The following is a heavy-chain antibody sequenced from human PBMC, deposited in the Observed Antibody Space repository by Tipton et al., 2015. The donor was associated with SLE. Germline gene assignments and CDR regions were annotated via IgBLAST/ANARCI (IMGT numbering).Heavy chain of an antibody. CDR2: IYYSGST. Sequence: LSLTCTVSGGSISSYYWSWIRQPPGKGLEWIGYIYYSGSTNYNPSLKSRVTISVDTSKNQFSLKLSSVTAADTAVYYCARGRRRDYYYYYYMDVWGKGTTVTVSS. V-gene: IGHV4-59*01. CDR1: GGSISSYY. J-gene: IGHJ6*03. CDR3: ARGRRRDYYYYYYMDV.